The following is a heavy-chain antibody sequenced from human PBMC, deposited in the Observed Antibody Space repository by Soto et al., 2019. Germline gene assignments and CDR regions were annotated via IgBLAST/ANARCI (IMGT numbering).Heavy chain of an antibody. V-gene: IGHV3-9*01. Sequence: EVQLVESGGGLVQPGRSLRLSCAASGFTFDDYAMHWVRQSPGKGLEWVSGVTWNSGNIGYADSVKGRFTVSRDNAKNSLYLQMNSLRAEDTAFYYCARGRGRIPVWLHQFYGMDVWGQGTTVTVSS. CDR1: GFTFDDYA. CDR2: VTWNSGNI. J-gene: IGHJ6*02. D-gene: IGHD5-18*01. CDR3: ARGRGRIPVWLHQFYGMDV.